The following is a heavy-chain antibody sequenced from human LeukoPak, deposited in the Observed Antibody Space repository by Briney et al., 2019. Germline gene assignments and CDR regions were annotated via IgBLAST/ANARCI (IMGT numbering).Heavy chain of an antibody. CDR2: ISHSGNT. CDR1: GGSITSTYY. V-gene: IGHV4-38-2*02. J-gene: IGHJ5*02. CDR3: ARARKYNGNPNWIDL. Sequence: PSETLSLTCNVSGGSITSTYYWGWIRQAPGKGLEWIGSISHSGNTYYNPSLKSRVTISVDTSKNHFSLNLSAVTAADTAVYYCARARKYNGNPNWIDLWGQGVLVTVSS. D-gene: IGHD4-23*01.